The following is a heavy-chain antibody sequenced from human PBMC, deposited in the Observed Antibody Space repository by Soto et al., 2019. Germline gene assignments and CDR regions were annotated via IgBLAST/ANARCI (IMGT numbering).Heavy chain of an antibody. CDR1: GFTFSSYG. CDR3: ASPSSVTTYYFDY. D-gene: IGHD4-4*01. V-gene: IGHV3-30*03. J-gene: IGHJ4*02. CDR2: ISYDGSNK. Sequence: ESGGGVVQPGRSLRLSCAASGFTFSSYGMHWVRQAPGKGLEWVAVISYDGSNKYYADSVKGRFTISRDNSKNTLYLQMNSLRAEDTAVYYCASPSSVTTYYFDYWGQGTLVTVSS.